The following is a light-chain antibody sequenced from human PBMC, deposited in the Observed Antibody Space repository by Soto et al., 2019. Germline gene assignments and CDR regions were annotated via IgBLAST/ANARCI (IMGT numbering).Light chain of an antibody. CDR2: GAS. CDR1: QSFTTSQ. CDR3: QQYASSPRT. V-gene: IGKV3-20*01. J-gene: IGKJ1*01. Sequence: EIVLTQSPGTLSLSPGERATLFCRASQSFTTSQLAWYQQKPGQAPRVLIFGASSRATGIPARFSGSGSGTDFTLTIGRLEPEDSAVYYCQQYASSPRTFGQGTTVEIK.